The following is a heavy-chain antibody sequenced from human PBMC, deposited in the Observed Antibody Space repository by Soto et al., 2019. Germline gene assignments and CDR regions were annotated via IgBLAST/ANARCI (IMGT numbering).Heavy chain of an antibody. D-gene: IGHD5-18*01. CDR1: GFTFRNFG. CDR2: ISYDGSNT. J-gene: IGHJ4*02. V-gene: IGHV3-30*18. Sequence: QVQLVESGGGVVQPGRSLRLSCAASGFTFRNFGLHWVRQAPGKGLEWVAVISYDGSNTYYSDSVKGRFTISRDNFKNTLYLQMDSLRTEDTAVYYCAKGDLDTSMAMAFDHWGQGTLVTVSS. CDR3: AKGDLDTSMAMAFDH.